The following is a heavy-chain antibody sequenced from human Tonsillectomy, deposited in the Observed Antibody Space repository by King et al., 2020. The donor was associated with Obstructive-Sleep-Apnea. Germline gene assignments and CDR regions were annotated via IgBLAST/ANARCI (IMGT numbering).Heavy chain of an antibody. CDR1: GGSIISSSYD. D-gene: IGHD5-12*01. CDR2: IYYRGST. V-gene: IGHV4-39*07. J-gene: IGHJ5*02. Sequence: QLQESGPGLVKPSETLSLTCTVSGGSIISSSYDWGWIRKPPRKGLGWSGGIYYRGSTYSNPALKSRVTISVDTSKNQFSLTLSSVTAADTAVYYCARAYSGYDRRFDPWGQGTLVTVSS. CDR3: ARAYSGYDRRFDP.